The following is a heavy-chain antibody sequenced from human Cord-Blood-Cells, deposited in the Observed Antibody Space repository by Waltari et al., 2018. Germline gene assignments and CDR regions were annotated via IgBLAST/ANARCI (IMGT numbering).Heavy chain of an antibody. D-gene: IGHD6-13*01. CDR3: ARARPNSSSWYYYYYYMDV. V-gene: IGHV4-34*01. J-gene: IGHJ6*03. Sequence: QVQLQQWGAGLLKPSETLSRTCAVYGVSFSAHYWSWIRQPPGQGLEWIGEINHSGSTNYNPSLKSRVTISVDTSKNQFSLKLSSVTAADTAVYYCARARPNSSSWYYYYYYMDVWGKGTTVTVSS. CDR2: INHSGST. CDR1: GVSFSAHY.